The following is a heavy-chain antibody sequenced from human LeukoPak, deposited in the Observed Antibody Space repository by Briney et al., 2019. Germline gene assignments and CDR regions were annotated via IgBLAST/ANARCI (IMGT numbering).Heavy chain of an antibody. D-gene: IGHD3-22*01. CDR1: GGSLSNTGDY. V-gene: IGHV4-39*01. J-gene: IGHJ4*02. CDR2: ISHSGTT. CDR3: ARHTSIIVINS. Sequence: SETLSLTCTVSGGSLSNTGDYWGWIRQSPGKGLEWIGTISHSGTTYSNPSLTGRVTISADTSKNHFSLRLTSVTAAETAVYFCARHTSIIVINSWGQGTLVSVSS.